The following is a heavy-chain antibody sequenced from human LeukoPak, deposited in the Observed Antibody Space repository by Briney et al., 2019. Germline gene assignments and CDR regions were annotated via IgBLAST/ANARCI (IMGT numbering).Heavy chain of an antibody. V-gene: IGHV3-7*01. D-gene: IGHD3-10*01. Sequence: GGSLRLSCAASGFTLSRYWMRWVRQAPGKGLEGVANIKNDGSEEYYVDSVKGRFTISRDNARNSLFLQMNSLTVEDTAVYYCARAIRGSAVDTGDRWGQGTLVTVSS. CDR3: ARAIRGSAVDTGDR. CDR2: IKNDGSEE. J-gene: IGHJ4*02. CDR1: GFTLSRYW.